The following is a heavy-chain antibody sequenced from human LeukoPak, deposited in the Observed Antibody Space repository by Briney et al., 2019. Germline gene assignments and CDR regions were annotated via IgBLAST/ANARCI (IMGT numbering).Heavy chain of an antibody. D-gene: IGHD3-22*01. J-gene: IGHJ4*02. Sequence: GGSLKLSCAASGFTFSGSAMNWVRQAPGKGLEWVSYISSSGSTIYYADSVKGRFTISRDNAKNSLYLQMNSLRAEDTAVYYCARDARYYDSTGYRAFDYWGQGTLVTVSS. V-gene: IGHV3-48*03. CDR1: GFTFSGSA. CDR2: ISSSGSTI. CDR3: ARDARYYDSTGYRAFDY.